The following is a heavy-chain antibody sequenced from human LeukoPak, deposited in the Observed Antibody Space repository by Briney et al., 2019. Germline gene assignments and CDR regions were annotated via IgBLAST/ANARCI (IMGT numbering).Heavy chain of an antibody. Sequence: TASETLSLTCTVSGGSISSGDYYWSWIRQPPGKGLEWIGYIYYSGSTYYNPSLKSRVTISVDTSKNQFSLKLSSVTAADTAVYYCARVRGLVMWFDPWGQGTLVTVSS. CDR3: ARVRGLVMWFDP. CDR1: GGSISSGDYY. V-gene: IGHV4-30-4*01. D-gene: IGHD3-3*01. CDR2: IYYSGST. J-gene: IGHJ5*02.